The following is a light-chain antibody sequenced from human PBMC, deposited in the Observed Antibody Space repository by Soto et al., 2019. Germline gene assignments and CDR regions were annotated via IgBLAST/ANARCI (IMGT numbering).Light chain of an antibody. CDR3: QHHDVAPYT. CDR2: DVP. V-gene: IGKV1-33*01. Sequence: DIQMTQSPSSLSASVGDRVSITCQASHHVNKYLTWYQQKPGKAPNLLIYDVPKLKTGVASRFSGSGSGTQFTLTITNLQPEDFATYYCQHHDVAPYTFGQGTRLDIK. J-gene: IGKJ2*01. CDR1: HHVNKY.